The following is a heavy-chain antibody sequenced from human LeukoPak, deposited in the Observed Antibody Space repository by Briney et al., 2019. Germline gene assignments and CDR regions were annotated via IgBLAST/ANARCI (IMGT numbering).Heavy chain of an antibody. CDR1: GFTYNIFA. Sequence: GGSLRLSCAASGFTYNIFAMSWVRQAPGKGLEWVSAISGSGGSTYYADSVKGRFTISRDNAKNSLYLQMNSLRAEDTAVYYCARRWNVDTAMVTVDYWGQGTLVTVSS. J-gene: IGHJ4*02. D-gene: IGHD5-18*01. V-gene: IGHV3-23*01. CDR2: ISGSGGST. CDR3: ARRWNVDTAMVTVDY.